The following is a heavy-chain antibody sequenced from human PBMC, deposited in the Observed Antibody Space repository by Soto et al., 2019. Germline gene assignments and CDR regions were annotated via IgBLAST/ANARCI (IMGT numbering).Heavy chain of an antibody. V-gene: IGHV4-30-4*01. J-gene: IGHJ5*02. CDR2: IYYRGST. D-gene: IGHD3-9*01. CDR3: AGALGILTGYYRP. Sequence: PSETLSLTCTVSGASITRFDYYWSWIRPPPGKGLEWIGYIYYRGSTYYNPSLKSRVSMSVDTSKNQFSLQLHSVTAADTAVYYCAGALGILTGYYRPWGQGTLVTVSS. CDR1: GASITRFDYY.